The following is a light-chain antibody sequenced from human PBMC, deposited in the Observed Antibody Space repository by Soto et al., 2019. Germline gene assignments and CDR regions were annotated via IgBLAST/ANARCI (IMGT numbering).Light chain of an antibody. Sequence: DIQMTQSPSTVSASAGERATISCRASQSVGNWLAWYQHKPGKAPKLLIYAASSLQSGVPSRFSGSGSGTDFTLTISSLQPEDFATYYCQQANSFPITFGQGTRLEI. J-gene: IGKJ5*01. CDR3: QQANSFPIT. V-gene: IGKV1-12*01. CDR1: QSVGNW. CDR2: AAS.